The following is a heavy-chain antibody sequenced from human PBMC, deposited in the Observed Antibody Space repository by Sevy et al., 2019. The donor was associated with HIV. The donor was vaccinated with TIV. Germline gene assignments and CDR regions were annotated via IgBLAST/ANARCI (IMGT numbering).Heavy chain of an antibody. D-gene: IGHD5-18*01. Sequence: GGSLRLSCAASGFTFSSYWMSWVRQAPGKGLEWAATMKEDGSEKYYVDSVKGRFTISRDNAKNSLYVQMNSLRAEDTAVYYCVREGLGGFSYSLDCWGQGTLVTVSS. CDR3: VREGLGGFSYSLDC. CDR2: MKEDGSEK. V-gene: IGHV3-7*01. J-gene: IGHJ4*02. CDR1: GFTFSSYW.